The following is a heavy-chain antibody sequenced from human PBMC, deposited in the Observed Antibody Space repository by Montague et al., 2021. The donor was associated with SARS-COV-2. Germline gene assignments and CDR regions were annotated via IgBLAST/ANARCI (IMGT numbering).Heavy chain of an antibody. Sequence: SETLSLTCAVYGGSFSGYFWTWIRQPPGKGLEWLGEINHRGTTNYNPSVESRDLMSVDTSKNQFALRLTSVTVADTAVYYCAKTGGFSDILADYDNPREVHVRHGQKNVQPPRRAFDIWGQGHLVTVSS. CDR3: AKTGGFSDILADYDNPREVHVRHGQKNVQPPRRAFDI. CDR1: GGSFSGYF. J-gene: IGHJ3*02. CDR2: INHRGTT. D-gene: IGHD3-9*01. V-gene: IGHV4-34*01.